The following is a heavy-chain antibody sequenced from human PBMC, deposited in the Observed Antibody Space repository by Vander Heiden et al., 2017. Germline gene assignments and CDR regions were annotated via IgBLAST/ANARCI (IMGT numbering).Heavy chain of an antibody. Sequence: QVQLVESGGGVVQPGRSLRLSCAASGFTFSSYGMHWVRQAPGKGLEWVAVISYDGSNKYYADSVKGRFTISRDNSKNTLYLQMNSLRAEDTAVYYCAKVYSYGKNFDYWGQGTLVTVSS. V-gene: IGHV3-30*18. J-gene: IGHJ4*02. CDR3: AKVYSYGKNFDY. CDR2: ISYDGSNK. D-gene: IGHD5-18*01. CDR1: GFTFSSYG.